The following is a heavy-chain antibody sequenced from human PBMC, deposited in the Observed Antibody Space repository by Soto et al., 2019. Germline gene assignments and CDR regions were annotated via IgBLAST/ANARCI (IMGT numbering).Heavy chain of an antibody. V-gene: IGHV4-39*01. Sequence: SETLSLTXTVSGVSISNSSYYWGWIRRPPGKGLEWIGTIYDSGITYYNPSLKSRVTISVDTSKNQFSLKLTSVTAADTAVYYCARHGSNWGQGTLVTVSS. CDR1: GVSISNSSYY. J-gene: IGHJ4*02. CDR2: IYDSGIT. CDR3: ARHGSN.